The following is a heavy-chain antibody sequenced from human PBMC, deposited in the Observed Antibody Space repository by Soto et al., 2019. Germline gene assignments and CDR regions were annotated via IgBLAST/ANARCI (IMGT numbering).Heavy chain of an antibody. CDR2: ISGSGGNT. J-gene: IGHJ4*02. V-gene: IGHV3-23*01. Sequence: EVQLLESGGGLVQPGGSLRLSCAASGFTFRTYAMSWVRQAPGKGLEWVSGISGSGGNTYYAGSVKGRITISRDNSMNTLYLQMNRLRVEDPAIYYCAKDISLGGSCFDYWGQGTLVTVSS. CDR3: AKDISLGGSCFDY. CDR1: GFTFRTYA. D-gene: IGHD2-15*01.